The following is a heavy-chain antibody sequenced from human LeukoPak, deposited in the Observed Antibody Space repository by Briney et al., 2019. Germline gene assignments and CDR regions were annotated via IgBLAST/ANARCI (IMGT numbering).Heavy chain of an antibody. Sequence: GGSLRLSCAASGFTFSSYEMNWLRQAPGKGLEWVSYISSSGSTIYYADSVKGRFTISRDNAKNSLYLQMNSLRAEDTAVYYCARDLRYYYDSRGFDYWGQGTLGTVS. CDR3: ARDLRYYYDSRGFDY. V-gene: IGHV3-48*03. CDR1: GFTFSSYE. CDR2: ISSSGSTI. D-gene: IGHD3-22*01. J-gene: IGHJ4*02.